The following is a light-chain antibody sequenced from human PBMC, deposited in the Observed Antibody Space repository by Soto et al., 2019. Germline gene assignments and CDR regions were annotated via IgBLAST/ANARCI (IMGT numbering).Light chain of an antibody. CDR1: SSDVGSYNL. CDR2: EVS. Sequence: QSALTQPASVSGSPGQSITISCTGTSSDVGSYNLVSWYQQHPGKAPKLMIYEVSKRPSGVSNRFAGSKSVNTASLTISGRKAEYEADYYCCSYAGSDNYVFGTGTELTVL. CDR3: CSYAGSDNYV. J-gene: IGLJ1*01. V-gene: IGLV2-23*02.